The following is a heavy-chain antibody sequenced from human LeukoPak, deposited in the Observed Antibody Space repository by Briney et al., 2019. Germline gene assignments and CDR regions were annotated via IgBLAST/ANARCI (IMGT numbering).Heavy chain of an antibody. CDR3: AREVIGGNCA. V-gene: IGHV3-21*01. Sequence: GRSLRLSCAASGFTFSSYDMNWVRQAPGKGLEWVSSISSSSSYIYYADSVKGRFIISRDNAKNSLYLQMDSLRAEDTAVYYCAREVIGGNCAWGQGTLVTVSS. CDR2: ISSSSSYI. J-gene: IGHJ4*02. CDR1: GFTFSSYD. D-gene: IGHD4-23*01.